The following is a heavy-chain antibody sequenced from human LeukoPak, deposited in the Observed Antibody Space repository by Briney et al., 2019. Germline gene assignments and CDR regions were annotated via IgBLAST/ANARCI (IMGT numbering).Heavy chain of an antibody. D-gene: IGHD3-9*01. CDR3: AKDDPRVIKIFSGAQTHDAFDI. Sequence: GRSLRLSCAASGFTFSSYGMHWVRQAPGKGLEWVAVIWYDGSNKYYADSVKGRFTISRDNSKNTLYLQMNSLRAEDTAVYYCAKDDPRVIKIFSGAQTHDAFDILGQRK. CDR2: IWYDGSNK. V-gene: IGHV3-33*06. J-gene: IGHJ3*02. CDR1: GFTFSSYG.